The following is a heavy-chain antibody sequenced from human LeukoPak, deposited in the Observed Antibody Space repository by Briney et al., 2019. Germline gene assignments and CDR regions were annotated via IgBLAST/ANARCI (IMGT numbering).Heavy chain of an antibody. CDR3: ARDLYSGSTEFDP. D-gene: IGHD6-13*01. CDR2: IYHSGST. CDR1: GGSISSSNW. J-gene: IGHJ5*02. Sequence: SETLSLTCAVSGGSISSSNWWSWVRQPPGKGLEWIGEIYHSGSTNYNPSLKSRVTISVDKSKNQFSLKLSSVTAADTAVYYCARDLYSGSTEFDPWGQGTLVTVSS. V-gene: IGHV4-4*02.